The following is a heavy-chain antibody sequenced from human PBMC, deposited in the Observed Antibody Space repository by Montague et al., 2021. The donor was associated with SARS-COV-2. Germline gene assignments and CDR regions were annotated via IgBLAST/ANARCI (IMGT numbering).Heavy chain of an antibody. V-gene: IGHV4-39*07. CDR2: IYYSGST. Sequence: SETLSLTCTVSGGSISSSSYYWGWIRQAPGKGLEWIGSIYYSGSTYYNPSLKSRVTISVDTSKNQFSLKLSSVTAADTAVYYCARDPSRQPLLYPIGDYYSGRDVWGHGTTAPVSS. CDR1: GGSISSSSYY. CDR3: ARDPSRQPLLYPIGDYYSGRDV. J-gene: IGHJ6*02. D-gene: IGHD2-2*02.